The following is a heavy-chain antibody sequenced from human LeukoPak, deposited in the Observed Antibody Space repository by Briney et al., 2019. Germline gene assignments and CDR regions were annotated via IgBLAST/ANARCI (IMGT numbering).Heavy chain of an antibody. V-gene: IGHV3-66*02. CDR3: ARALRYSSSSPYYFDY. J-gene: IGHJ4*02. CDR2: IYSGGST. CDR1: GFTVSSNY. D-gene: IGHD6-6*01. Sequence: GGSLRLSCAASGFTVSSNYMSWVRQAPGKGLEWVSVIYSGGSTYYADSVKGRFTISRDNSKNTLYLQMNSLRAEDTAVYYCARALRYSSSSPYYFDYWGQGTLVTASS.